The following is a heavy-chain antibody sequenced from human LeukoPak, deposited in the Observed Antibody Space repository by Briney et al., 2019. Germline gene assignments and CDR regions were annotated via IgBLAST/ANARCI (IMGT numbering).Heavy chain of an antibody. CDR2: IYNNGNT. V-gene: IGHV4-59*01. CDR1: GGSISNYF. Sequence: SETLSLTCTVSGGSISNYFWNWIRQSPGKGLEWIGYIYNNGNTKYNPSLKSRVTVSVDTSKNQFPLKLSSVTAADTAVYYCARASFNTYGIDGFDYWGQGTLATVSS. D-gene: IGHD5-24*01. J-gene: IGHJ4*02. CDR3: ARASFNTYGIDGFDY.